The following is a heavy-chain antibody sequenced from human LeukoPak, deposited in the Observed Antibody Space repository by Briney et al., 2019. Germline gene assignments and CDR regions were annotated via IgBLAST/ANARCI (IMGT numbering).Heavy chain of an antibody. Sequence: SVKVSCKASGYTFTDYNMHWVRQAPGQGLEWMGGIIPIFGTANYAQKFQGRVTITADESTSTAYMELSSLRSEDTAVYYCARGYYDSSGYRGYFDYWGQGTLVTVSS. D-gene: IGHD3-22*01. CDR1: GYTFTDYN. CDR3: ARGYYDSSGYRGYFDY. J-gene: IGHJ4*02. CDR2: IIPIFGTA. V-gene: IGHV1-69*13.